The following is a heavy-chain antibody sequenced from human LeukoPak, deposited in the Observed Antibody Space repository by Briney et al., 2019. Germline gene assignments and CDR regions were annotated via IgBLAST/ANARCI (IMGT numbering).Heavy chain of an antibody. Sequence: SETLSLTCTVSGGSISSSSYYWGWIRQPPGKGLERIGSIYYSGSTYYNPSLQSRVTISVDTSKNQFSLKLSSVTAADTAVYYCARQWKCSGGSCYSVFDYWGQGTLVTVSS. CDR3: ARQWKCSGGSCYSVFDY. CDR2: IYYSGST. V-gene: IGHV4-39*01. J-gene: IGHJ4*02. CDR1: GGSISSSSYY. D-gene: IGHD2-15*01.